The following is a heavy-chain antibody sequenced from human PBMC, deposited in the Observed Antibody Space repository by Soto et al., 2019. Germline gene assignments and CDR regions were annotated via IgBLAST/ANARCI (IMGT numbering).Heavy chain of an antibody. CDR1: GGTFSSYA. V-gene: IGHV1-69*12. CDR2: IIPIFGTA. Sequence: QVQLVQSGAEVKKPGSSVKVSCKASGGTFSSYAISWVRQAPGQGLEWMGGIIPIFGTANYAQKFQGRVTITADDSTSTAYMELSSLRSEDTAVYYCARERCNGHCSGDKGMDVWGQGTTVTVSS. J-gene: IGHJ6*02. CDR3: ARERCNGHCSGDKGMDV. D-gene: IGHD2-15*01.